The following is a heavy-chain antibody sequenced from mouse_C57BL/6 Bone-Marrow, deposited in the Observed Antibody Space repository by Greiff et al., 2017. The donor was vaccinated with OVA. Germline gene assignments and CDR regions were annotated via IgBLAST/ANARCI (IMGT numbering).Heavy chain of an antibody. CDR2: IDPETGGT. D-gene: IGHD1-1*01. CDR3: TRYYGPWFAY. J-gene: IGHJ3*01. V-gene: IGHV1-15*01. Sequence: QVQLQQSGAELVRPGASVTLSCKASGYTFTDYEMHWVKQTPVHGLEWIGAIDPETGGTAYNQKFKGKAILTADKSSSTAYMELRSLTSEDSAGYYCTRYYGPWFAYWGQGTLVTVSA. CDR1: GYTFTDYE.